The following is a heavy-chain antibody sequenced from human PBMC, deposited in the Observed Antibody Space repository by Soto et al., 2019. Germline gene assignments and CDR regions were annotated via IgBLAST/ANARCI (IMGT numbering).Heavy chain of an antibody. CDR3: TTLGP. D-gene: IGHD3-3*01. CDR2: TAPMFKQT. V-gene: IGHV1-69*02. Sequence: QAQLVQSGAVVKKPGSSVVVSCKASGITVGSFIISWVRQAPGQGLEWMGKTAPMFKQTFYARRFEGRVTITADTSANTVYMELTYLRFEDTAVYYCTTLGPWGQGTQVTVS. J-gene: IGHJ5*02. CDR1: GITVGSFI.